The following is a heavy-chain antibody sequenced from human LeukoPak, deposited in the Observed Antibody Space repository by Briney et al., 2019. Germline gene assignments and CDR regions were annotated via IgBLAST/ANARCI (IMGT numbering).Heavy chain of an antibody. J-gene: IGHJ4*02. Sequence: SQTLSLTCTVSGGSISSGSHYWSWIRQPAGKGLEWIGRIYTSGSTNYNPSLKSRVTISVDTSKNQFSLKLSSVTAADTAVYYCARGLLWFGGRYFDYWGQGTLVTVSS. CDR1: GGSISSGSHY. CDR2: IYTSGST. CDR3: ARGLLWFGGRYFDY. V-gene: IGHV4-61*02. D-gene: IGHD3-10*01.